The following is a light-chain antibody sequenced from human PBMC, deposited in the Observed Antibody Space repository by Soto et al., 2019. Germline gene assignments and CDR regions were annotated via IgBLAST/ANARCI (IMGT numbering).Light chain of an antibody. CDR2: DAS. V-gene: IGKV3-11*01. CDR1: QSVSSY. Sequence: EIVLTQSPATLSLSPGERATLSCRASQSVSSYLAWYQQKPGQAPRLLIYDASNRATGIPARFSGSGSGTAFTLTISSLEPEDFAGYYCQQRSNWPPFTFGPGTKGDIK. J-gene: IGKJ3*01. CDR3: QQRSNWPPFT.